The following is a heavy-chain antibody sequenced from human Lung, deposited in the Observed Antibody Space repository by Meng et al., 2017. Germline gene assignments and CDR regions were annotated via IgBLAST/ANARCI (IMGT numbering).Heavy chain of an antibody. CDR2: INTYNGKT. Sequence: LVQSGAEVKKPGALVKVSCEASGYTLSSDGFSWVRQAPGQGLEWLGWINTYNGKTDYAQKFQGRITMTTDTFTSTAYMELRNLRSDDTAVYYCATRGNPYLNCWGQGTLVTASS. J-gene: IGHJ4*02. CDR1: GYTLSSDG. CDR3: ATRGNPYLNC. V-gene: IGHV1-18*01.